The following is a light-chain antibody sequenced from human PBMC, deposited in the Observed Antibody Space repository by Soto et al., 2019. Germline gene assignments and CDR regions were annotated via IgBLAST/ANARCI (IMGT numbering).Light chain of an antibody. J-gene: IGKJ1*01. CDR3: QQTYTSPQT. V-gene: IGKV1-39*01. Sequence: DIKMTQSPSSRSASVGDRVTITCRASQSISSYLNWYQHKPGKAPKLLIFAASSLQSGVPSRFSGSGSGTDFTLTISSLQPEDFALYYCQQTYTSPQTFGQGTKV. CDR1: QSISSY. CDR2: AAS.